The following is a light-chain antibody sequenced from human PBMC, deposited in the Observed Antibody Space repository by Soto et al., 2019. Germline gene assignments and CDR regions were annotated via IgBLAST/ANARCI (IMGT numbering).Light chain of an antibody. V-gene: IGKV3-11*01. CDR1: KSINNY. CDR3: EHHSSWPIT. CDR2: DSP. J-gene: IGKJ5*01. Sequence: EIVLTQSPDTLSLSPGERATLSVMASKSINNYLAWYQQKPGQDPRLLISDSPNRATGIPARFRGSGSGTDFSLTISSLEPEDFAADYCEHHSSWPITFGQGTRLEIK.